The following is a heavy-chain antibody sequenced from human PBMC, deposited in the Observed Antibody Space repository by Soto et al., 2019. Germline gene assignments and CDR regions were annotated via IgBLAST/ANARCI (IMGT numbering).Heavy chain of an antibody. CDR2: ISYRGNT. CDR3: VRFWPPPDYNILTIYTDAFDY. Sequence: QLQLQESGPGLVKPSETLSLTCSVSGGSITIDSYFWGWIRQSPEKGLELIASISYRGNTYYNPTLKSRVSISVETSKSHYSLRLRSVTAADAAVYYCVRFWPPPDYNILTIYTDAFDYWGQGTLVTVSS. D-gene: IGHD3-9*01. V-gene: IGHV4-39*01. J-gene: IGHJ4*02. CDR1: GGSITIDSYF.